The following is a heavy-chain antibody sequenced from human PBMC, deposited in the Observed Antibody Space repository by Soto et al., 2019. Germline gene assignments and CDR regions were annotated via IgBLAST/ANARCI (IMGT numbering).Heavy chain of an antibody. CDR2: IYWDDDK. CDR3: AHGSCFGADCYPNPYFDF. D-gene: IGHD2-21*02. J-gene: IGHJ4*02. CDR1: GFSLSTTEEG. V-gene: IGHV2-5*02. Sequence: QITLKESGPTLVKPTQTLTLTCTFSGFSLSTTEEGVGWIRQPQGKAPEWLALIYWDDDKRYSPSLKTRLTITKDTSKNQVVLTVTNVDPVDTATYYCAHGSCFGADCYPNPYFDFWGQGILVTVSS.